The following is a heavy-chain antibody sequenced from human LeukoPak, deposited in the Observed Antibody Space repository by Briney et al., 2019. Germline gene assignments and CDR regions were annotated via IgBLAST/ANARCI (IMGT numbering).Heavy chain of an antibody. D-gene: IGHD6-13*01. CDR2: IYYSGST. Sequence: KPSETLSLTCTVSGGSISSYYWSWIRQPPGKGLEWIGYIYYSGSTNYNPSLKSRVTISVDTSKNQFSLKLSSVTAADTAVYYCARGKVVKQQLGDFDYWGQGTLVTVSS. CDR3: ARGKVVKQQLGDFDY. V-gene: IGHV4-59*01. CDR1: GGSISSYY. J-gene: IGHJ4*02.